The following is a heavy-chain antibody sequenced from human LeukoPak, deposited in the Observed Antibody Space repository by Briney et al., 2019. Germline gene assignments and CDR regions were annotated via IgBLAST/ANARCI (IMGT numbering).Heavy chain of an antibody. Sequence: VKPGGSLRLSCAASGFTFSSYSMNWVRQAPGKGLEWVSSISSSSSYIYYADSVKGRFTISRDNAKNSLYLQMNNLRAEDTAVYYCARDEVLGYQLPSNFDYWGQGTLVTVSS. CDR3: ARDEVLGYQLPSNFDY. CDR2: ISSSSSYI. J-gene: IGHJ4*02. CDR1: GFTFSSYS. V-gene: IGHV3-21*01. D-gene: IGHD2-2*01.